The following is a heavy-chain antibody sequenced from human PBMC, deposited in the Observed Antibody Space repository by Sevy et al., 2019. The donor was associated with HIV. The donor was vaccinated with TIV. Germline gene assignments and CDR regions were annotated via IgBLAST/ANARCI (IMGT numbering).Heavy chain of an antibody. Sequence: GGSLRLSCAASGFTFSSYWMTWVRQAPGKGLEWVANIKKDGSEKYYVDSVKGRFTISRDKAKKSLYLQMNSLRAEDTAVYYCARDCSSTSCLWGLDVWGQGTTVTVSS. D-gene: IGHD2-2*01. CDR1: GFTFSSYW. CDR3: ARDCSSTSCLWGLDV. CDR2: IKKDGSEK. V-gene: IGHV3-7*03. J-gene: IGHJ6*02.